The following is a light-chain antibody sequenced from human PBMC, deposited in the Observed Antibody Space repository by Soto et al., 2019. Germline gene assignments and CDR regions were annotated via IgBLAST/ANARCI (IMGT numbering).Light chain of an antibody. Sequence: DIQMTQSPSSLSASVGDRITITCQASQDIRNYLNWFQQKPGKAPQLLIFDASNLEPGFPSSFSGSGSGTEFTLTISILQPEDFATYYCLQYANLPLTFGGGTKVEIK. CDR1: QDIRNY. CDR3: LQYANLPLT. J-gene: IGKJ4*01. V-gene: IGKV1-33*01. CDR2: DAS.